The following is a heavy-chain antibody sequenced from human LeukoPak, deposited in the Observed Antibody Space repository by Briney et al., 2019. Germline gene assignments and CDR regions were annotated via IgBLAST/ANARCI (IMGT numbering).Heavy chain of an antibody. Sequence: GGSLRLSCTASGFTFGDYAMSWVGQAPGKGLEWVGFIRSKAYGGTTEYAASVKGRFTISRDDSKSIAYLQMNSLKTEDTAVYYCTRGMGVYWGQGTLVTVSS. V-gene: IGHV3-49*04. CDR1: GFTFGDYA. CDR2: IRSKAYGGTT. D-gene: IGHD3-16*01. J-gene: IGHJ4*02. CDR3: TRGMGVY.